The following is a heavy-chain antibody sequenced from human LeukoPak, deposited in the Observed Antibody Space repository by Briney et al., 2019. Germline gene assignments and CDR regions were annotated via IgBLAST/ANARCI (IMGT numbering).Heavy chain of an antibody. D-gene: IGHD3-10*01. CDR1: GGSISSYY. J-gene: IGHJ4*02. CDR3: ARDHITMVRGASGGYFDY. Sequence: SETLSLTCTVSGGSISSYYWSWLRQPPGKGLEWIGYIYYSGSTNYNPSLKSRVTISVDTSKNQFSLKLSSVTAADTAVYYCARDHITMVRGASGGYFDYWGQGTLVTVSS. V-gene: IGHV4-59*12. CDR2: IYYSGST.